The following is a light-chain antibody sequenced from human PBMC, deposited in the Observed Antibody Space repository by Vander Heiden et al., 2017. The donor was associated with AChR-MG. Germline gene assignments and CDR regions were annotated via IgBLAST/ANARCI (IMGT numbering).Light chain of an antibody. V-gene: IGKV3-20*01. Sequence: EIVLTQSPGTPSLSPGERATLSCRVSQSISSNYLAWYRQKPGQAPRLLIYGASSRAAGIPDRFSGSGYGTDFTLTISRREPEDFAVYYCQHVGGSPSYTFGQRTKLEIK. CDR1: QSISSNY. CDR3: QHVGGSPSYT. CDR2: GAS. J-gene: IGKJ2*01.